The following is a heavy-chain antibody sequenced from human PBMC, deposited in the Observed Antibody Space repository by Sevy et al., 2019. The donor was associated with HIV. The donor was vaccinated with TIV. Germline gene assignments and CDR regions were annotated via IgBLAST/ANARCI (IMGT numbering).Heavy chain of an antibody. J-gene: IGHJ4*02. Sequence: ASVKVSFRASGYTFRNYGINWVRQAPGQGLEWLGWITAYTGDTDFAQKVKARVTLTSDTSTNTAYLALRSLRSDDTAVYYCARDKPQGVVVLPGSMWGGIDYWGQGTLVTVSS. CDR2: ITAYTGDT. CDR1: GYTFRNYG. V-gene: IGHV1-18*01. CDR3: ARDKPQGVVVLPGSMWGGIDY. D-gene: IGHD2-2*01.